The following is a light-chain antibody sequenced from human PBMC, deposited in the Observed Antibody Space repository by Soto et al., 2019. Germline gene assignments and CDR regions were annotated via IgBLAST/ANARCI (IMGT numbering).Light chain of an antibody. J-gene: IGKJ3*01. Sequence: DIVMTRSPLSLSVTPGEPASISCRCSQSLLHRNGYNYLDWYLQKPGQSPQLLISLGSNRASGVPDRLSGSGSGTDFTLNITRVEAGDVGVYYCMQALQTSFTFGPGTRVDI. V-gene: IGKV2-28*01. CDR2: LGS. CDR3: MQALQTSFT. CDR1: QSLLHRNGYNY.